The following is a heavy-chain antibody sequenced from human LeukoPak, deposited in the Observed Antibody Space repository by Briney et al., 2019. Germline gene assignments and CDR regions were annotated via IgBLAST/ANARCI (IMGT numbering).Heavy chain of an antibody. J-gene: IGHJ4*02. CDR3: ARSGGGDYDYVWGSLSLDY. D-gene: IGHD3-16*01. CDR2: IYYSGST. CDR1: GGSISSGGYY. V-gene: IGHV4-31*03. Sequence: SETLSLTCSVSGGSISSGGYYWSWIRQHPGKGLEWIGYIYYSGSTYYNPSLKSRVTISVDTSKNQFSLKLSSVTAADTAVYYCARSGGGDYDYVWGSLSLDYWGQGTLVTVSS.